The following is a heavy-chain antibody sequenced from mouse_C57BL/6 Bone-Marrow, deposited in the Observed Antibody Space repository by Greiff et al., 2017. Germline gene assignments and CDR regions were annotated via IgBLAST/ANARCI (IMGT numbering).Heavy chain of an antibody. D-gene: IGHD1-1*01. CDR3: ARSLITTVAY. CDR1: GYTFTDYY. CDR2: INPNNGGT. Sequence: VQLKQSGPELVKPGASVKISCKASGYTFTDYYMNWVKQSHGKSLEWIGDINPNNGGTSYNQKFKGKATLTVDKSSSTAYMEHRSLTSEDSAVYYCARSLITTVAYWGRGTTLTVSS. J-gene: IGHJ2*01. V-gene: IGHV1-26*01.